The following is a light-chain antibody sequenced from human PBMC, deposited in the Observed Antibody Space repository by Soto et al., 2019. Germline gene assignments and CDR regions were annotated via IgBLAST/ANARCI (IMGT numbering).Light chain of an antibody. J-gene: IGKJ3*01. CDR2: DAS. V-gene: IGKV3-11*01. CDR1: QSVSSY. Sequence: EIVLTQSPATLSLSPGERATLSCRASQSVSSYLAWYQQKAGQAPRLLIYDASNRATGIPARFSGSGSGTDFTLTISSLEPQQFAVYYCQQRSDWPPVFTFGPGTKVDIK. CDR3: QQRSDWPPVFT.